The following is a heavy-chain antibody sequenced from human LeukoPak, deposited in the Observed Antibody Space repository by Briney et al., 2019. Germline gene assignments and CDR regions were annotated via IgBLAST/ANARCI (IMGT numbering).Heavy chain of an antibody. J-gene: IGHJ4*02. D-gene: IGHD3-10*01. V-gene: IGHV3-30*02. CDR1: GFTFTSYG. CDR2: IRYDGTNK. CDR3: AKDLHYYGSGYGGDY. Sequence: GGSLRLSCAASGFTFTSYGMHWIRQAQGKGLEWVAFIRYDGTNKYYADSVKGRFTISRDNSKNTLSLQMNSLRVEDTAVYYCAKDLHYYGSGYGGDYWGQGTLVTVSS.